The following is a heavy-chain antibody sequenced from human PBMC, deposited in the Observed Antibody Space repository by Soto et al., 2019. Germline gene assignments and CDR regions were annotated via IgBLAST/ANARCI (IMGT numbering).Heavy chain of an antibody. Sequence: GGSLRLSCEASGFIFSDFGMHWVRQAPGKWLEWVAVISYDGNNKYYAQSVKGRFTISRDNSKNTLFLNMDSLRPEDTAVYHCVKGDLDTDVVNSPHAFDFWGPGXTVPV. CDR1: GFIFSDFG. V-gene: IGHV3-30*18. CDR2: ISYDGNNK. J-gene: IGHJ3*01. CDR3: VKGDLDTDVVNSPHAFDF. D-gene: IGHD5-18*01.